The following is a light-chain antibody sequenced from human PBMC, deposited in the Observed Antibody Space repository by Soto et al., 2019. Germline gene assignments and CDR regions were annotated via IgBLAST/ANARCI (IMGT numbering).Light chain of an antibody. CDR1: RYVSSN. Sequence: EIVITQCPATQSKSPGERATLSCRASRYVSSNLAWYQQKPGQAPRLLIYGASTRATGITARFSGSGSGTEFTLTIASLQSEDFAVYCCQQYNIRPPITCAQGTGLEIK. CDR2: GAS. V-gene: IGKV3-15*01. CDR3: QQYNIRPPIT. J-gene: IGKJ5*01.